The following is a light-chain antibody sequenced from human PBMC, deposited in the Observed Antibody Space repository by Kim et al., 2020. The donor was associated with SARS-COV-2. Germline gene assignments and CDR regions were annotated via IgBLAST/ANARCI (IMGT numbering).Light chain of an antibody. CDR2: QDN. J-gene: IGLJ3*02. CDR3: QAWDSSTVV. Sequence: SYELTQRPSVSVSPGQTASITCSGDKLGDKYACWYQQKPGQSPVLVIYQDNKRPSGIPERFSGSNSGNTATLTISGTQAMDEADYYCQAWDSSTVVFGGGTQLTVL. V-gene: IGLV3-1*01. CDR1: KLGDKY.